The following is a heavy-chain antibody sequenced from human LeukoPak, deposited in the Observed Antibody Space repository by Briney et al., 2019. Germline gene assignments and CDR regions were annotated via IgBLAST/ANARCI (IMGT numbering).Heavy chain of an antibody. Sequence: GASVKVSCTASGYTFTGYYMHWVRQSPGQGLEWMGWINPSSGGTDYAYKFQGRVTMTRDTSISTAYMEQSRLRSDDTAVYYCARAGYYGSGSYYPLYNWFDPWGQGTLVTVSS. CDR3: ARAGYYGSGSYYPLYNWFDP. J-gene: IGHJ5*02. D-gene: IGHD3-10*01. CDR2: INPSSGGT. V-gene: IGHV1-2*02. CDR1: GYTFTGYY.